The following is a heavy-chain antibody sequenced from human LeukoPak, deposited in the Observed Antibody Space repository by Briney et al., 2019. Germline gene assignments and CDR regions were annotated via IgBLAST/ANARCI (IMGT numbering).Heavy chain of an antibody. CDR3: ARAHYDSSGYLFDY. CDR1: GYPFTSYD. D-gene: IGHD3-22*01. V-gene: IGHV1-8*01. J-gene: IGHJ4*02. Sequence: GESLKVSCKASGYPFTSYDINWVRQATGQGLEWMGWMNPNSGDTGYAQKFQGRVTMTRNTSISTAYMELSSLRSEDTAVYYCARAHYDSSGYLFDYWGQGTLVTVSS. CDR2: MNPNSGDT.